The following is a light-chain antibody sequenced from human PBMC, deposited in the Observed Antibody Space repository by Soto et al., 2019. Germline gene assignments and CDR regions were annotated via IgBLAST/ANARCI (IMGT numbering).Light chain of an antibody. CDR3: ISYTSSSTLV. CDR2: DVS. V-gene: IGLV2-14*01. Sequence: QSALTQPASVSGSPGQSITISCTGTSSDVGGYNYVSWYQQHQGKAPKLMIYDVSNRPSGVSNRFSGSKSGNTASLTISGLHAEYEAAYYCISYTSSSTLVFRGGTKLTVL. CDR1: SSDVGGYNY. J-gene: IGLJ2*01.